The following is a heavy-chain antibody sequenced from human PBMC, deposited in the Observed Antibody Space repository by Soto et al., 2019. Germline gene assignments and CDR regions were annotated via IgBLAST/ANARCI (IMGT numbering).Heavy chain of an antibody. CDR1: GDSVSSKSAA. CDR3: TRALSGSYDH. D-gene: IGHD1-26*01. J-gene: IGHJ5*02. V-gene: IGHV6-1*01. Sequence: SQTLSLTCAISGDSVSSKSAAWNWIRQSPSRGLEWLGRTYYRSKWSTDYAISVKSRITINPDTSKNQFSLQLKSVTPEDTAVYYCTRALSGSYDHWCHGTLVTVSS. CDR2: TYYRSKWST.